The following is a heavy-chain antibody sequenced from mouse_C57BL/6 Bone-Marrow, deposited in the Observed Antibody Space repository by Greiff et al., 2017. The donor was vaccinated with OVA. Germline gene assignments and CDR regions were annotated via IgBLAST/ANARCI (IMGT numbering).Heavy chain of an antibody. V-gene: IGHV1-61*01. Sequence: QVQLQQSGAELVRPGSSVKLSCKASGYTFTSYWMDWVKQRPGQGLEWIGNIYPSDSETHYNQKFKDKATLTVDKSSSTAYMQLSSLTSEDSAVYYCARGGVTTRYFDVWGTGTTVTVSS. CDR1: GYTFTSYW. CDR2: IYPSDSET. D-gene: IGHD2-2*01. J-gene: IGHJ1*03. CDR3: ARGGVTTRYFDV.